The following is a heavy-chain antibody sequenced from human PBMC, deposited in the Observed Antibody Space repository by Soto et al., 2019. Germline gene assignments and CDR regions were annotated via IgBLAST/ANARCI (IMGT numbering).Heavy chain of an antibody. V-gene: IGHV4-34*01. CDR1: GGSFSGYY. CDR3: AGADPGAFDI. J-gene: IGHJ3*02. CDR2: INHSGNT. Sequence: SETLSLTCAVYGGSFSGYYWSWIRQPPGKGLEWIGEINHSGNTYYNPSLRSRVSISVDTSKNQFSLKLRSVTAADTAVYYCAGADPGAFDIWGPGTMVTVSS.